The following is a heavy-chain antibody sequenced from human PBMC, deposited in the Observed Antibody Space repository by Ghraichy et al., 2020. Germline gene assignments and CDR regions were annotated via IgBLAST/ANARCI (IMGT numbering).Heavy chain of an antibody. CDR1: GGTFSSYA. D-gene: IGHD3-3*01. V-gene: IGHV1-69*13. CDR2: IIPIFGTA. CDR3: ARPTFDYDFWSGYRYYYYMDV. Sequence: SVKVSCKASGGTFSSYAISWVRQAPGQGLEWMGGIIPIFGTANYAQKFQGRVTITADESTSTAYMELSSLRSEDTAVYYCARPTFDYDFWSGYRYYYYMDVWGKGTTVTVSS. J-gene: IGHJ6*03.